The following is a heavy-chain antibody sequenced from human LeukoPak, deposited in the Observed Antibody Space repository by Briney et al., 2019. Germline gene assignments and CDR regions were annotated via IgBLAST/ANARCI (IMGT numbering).Heavy chain of an antibody. CDR1: GGSFSSGSYY. J-gene: IGHJ5*02. V-gene: IGHV4-61*01. D-gene: IGHD3-10*01. Sequence: SETLSLTCTVSGGSFSSGSYYWSWIRQPPGKGLEWLGYIYYSGSTNYNPSLKSRVTISVDTSKNQFSLKLSSVTAADTAVYYCARGVLWFGELFWWFDPWGQGTLVTVSS. CDR3: ARGVLWFGELFWWFDP. CDR2: IYYSGST.